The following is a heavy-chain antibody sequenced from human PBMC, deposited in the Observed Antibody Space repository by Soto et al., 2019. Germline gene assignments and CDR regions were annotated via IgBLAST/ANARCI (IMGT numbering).Heavy chain of an antibody. D-gene: IGHD3-9*01. V-gene: IGHV4-34*01. CDR3: ASQGLPYFDWSPTPLYYMDV. CDR1: GGSFSGYY. J-gene: IGHJ6*03. CDR2: INHSGNT. Sequence: PSETLSLTCAVYGGSFSGYYWSWIRQPPEKGLEWIGEINHSGNTNYNPSLKSRVTISVDKSKNQFSLKLSSVTAADTAVYYCASQGLPYFDWSPTPLYYMDVWGKGTTVTVSS.